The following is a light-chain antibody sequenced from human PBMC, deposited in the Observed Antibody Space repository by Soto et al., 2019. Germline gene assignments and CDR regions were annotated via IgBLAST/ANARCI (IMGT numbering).Light chain of an antibody. V-gene: IGKV3-11*01. Sequence: EIVLTQSPATLSLSPGERATLSCRASQSVSSYLAWYQQKPGQAPRLLIYDASNRATGIPARFSGSGSGTDFTLTISSVEPEDFAAYYCQQRSNWPPYTFGQGTKLEIK. CDR3: QQRSNWPPYT. CDR1: QSVSSY. CDR2: DAS. J-gene: IGKJ2*01.